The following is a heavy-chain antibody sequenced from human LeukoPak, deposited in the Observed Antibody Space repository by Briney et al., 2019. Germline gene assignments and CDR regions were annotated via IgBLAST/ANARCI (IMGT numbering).Heavy chain of an antibody. CDR1: GFTFSSYW. V-gene: IGHV3-7*01. J-gene: IGHJ4*02. Sequence: GGSLRLSCAASGFTFSSYWMSWVRQAPGKGLEWVANIKQDGSEKYYVDSVKGRFTISRDNAKKSLDLQMNSLRAEDTAVCYCARSQKSYGGNPWDYWGQGTLVTVSS. CDR2: IKQDGSEK. CDR3: ARSQKSYGGNPWDY. D-gene: IGHD4-23*01.